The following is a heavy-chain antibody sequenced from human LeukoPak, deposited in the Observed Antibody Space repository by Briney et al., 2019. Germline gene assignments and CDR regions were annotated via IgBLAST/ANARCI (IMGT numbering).Heavy chain of an antibody. Sequence: GASVKVSCKASGYTFTSYAMNWVRQAPGQRLEWMGWINTGNGNTKYSQKFQGRVTITRDTSASTAYMELSSLRSEDTAVYYCARGEDYGGNGGDYWGQGTLVTVSS. CDR2: INTGNGNT. V-gene: IGHV1-3*04. CDR3: ARGEDYGGNGGDY. J-gene: IGHJ4*02. D-gene: IGHD4-23*01. CDR1: GYTFTSYA.